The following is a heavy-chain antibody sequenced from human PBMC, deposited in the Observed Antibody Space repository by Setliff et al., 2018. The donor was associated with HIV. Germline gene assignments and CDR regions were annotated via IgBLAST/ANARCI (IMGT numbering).Heavy chain of an antibody. V-gene: IGHV4-38-2*02. CDR3: VRDDYGYNGKGFDY. CDR2: IYHSGST. D-gene: IGHD4-17*01. CDR1: GYSISSGYY. Sequence: SETLSLTCTVSGYSISSGYYWGWIRQPPGKGLEWIGSIYHSGSTYYNPSLKSRVTISIDTSNHQISLRLSSVTAADTAMYYCVRDDYGYNGKGFDYWGPGTLVTVSS. J-gene: IGHJ4*02.